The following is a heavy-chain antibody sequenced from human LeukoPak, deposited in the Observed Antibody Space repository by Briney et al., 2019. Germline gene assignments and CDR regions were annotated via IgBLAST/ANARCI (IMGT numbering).Heavy chain of an antibody. CDR1: GFTFSSYG. J-gene: IGHJ3*02. Sequence: PGRSLRLSCAASGFTFSSYGMHWVRQAPGKGLEWVAVISYDGSNKYYADSVKGRFTISRDNSKNTLYLQMNSLRAEDTAVYYCAKDFYGGRAFDIWGQGTMVTVPS. CDR3: AKDFYGGRAFDI. CDR2: ISYDGSNK. D-gene: IGHD4-23*01. V-gene: IGHV3-30*18.